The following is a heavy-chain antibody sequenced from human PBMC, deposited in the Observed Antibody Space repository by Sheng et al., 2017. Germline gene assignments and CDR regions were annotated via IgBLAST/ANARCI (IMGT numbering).Heavy chain of an antibody. J-gene: IGHJ5*02. D-gene: IGHD3-22*01. CDR1: GYTFTSYG. V-gene: IGHV1-18*01. CDR3: ARDITMIGHRYNWFDP. Sequence: QVQMVQSGAEVKKPGASVKVSCKASGYTFTSYGISWVRQAPGQGLEWMGWISAYNGNTNYAQKLQGRVTMTTDTSTSTAYMELRSLRSDDTAVYYCARDITMIGHRYNWFDPSGPTGTRRSPSPQ. CDR2: ISAYNGNT.